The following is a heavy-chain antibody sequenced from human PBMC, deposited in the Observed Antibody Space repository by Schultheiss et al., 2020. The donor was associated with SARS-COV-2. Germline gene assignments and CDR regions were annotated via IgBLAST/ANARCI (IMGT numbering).Heavy chain of an antibody. Sequence: SETLSLTCTVSGGSISSYYWSWIRQPPGKGLEWIGYIYYSGSTNYNPSLKSRVTISVDTSKNQFSLKLSSVTAADTAVYYCARGPHYDYVWGGYGRRRFDYWGQGTLVTVSS. V-gene: IGHV4-59*12. CDR2: IYYSGST. D-gene: IGHD3-16*01. J-gene: IGHJ4*02. CDR1: GGSISSYY. CDR3: ARGPHYDYVWGGYGRRRFDY.